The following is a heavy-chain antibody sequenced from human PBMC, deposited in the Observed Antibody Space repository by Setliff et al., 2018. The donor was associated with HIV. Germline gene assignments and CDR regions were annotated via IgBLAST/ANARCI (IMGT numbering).Heavy chain of an antibody. CDR2: ITHSGST. V-gene: IGHV4-34*01. J-gene: IGHJ6*03. CDR3: AKGVAGLQYYYYYMDV. CDR1: GGSFSGYY. D-gene: IGHD6-19*01. Sequence: SETLSLTCAVYGGSFSGYYWTWIRQPPGKGLEWNGEITHSGSTNYNPSLETRVTISVDTSKDQFSLKLSSVTAADTAVYYCAKGVAGLQYYYYYMDVWGKGTTVTVSS.